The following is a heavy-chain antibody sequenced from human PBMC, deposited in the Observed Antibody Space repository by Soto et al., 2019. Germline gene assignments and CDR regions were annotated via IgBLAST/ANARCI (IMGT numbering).Heavy chain of an antibody. D-gene: IGHD2-15*01. CDR1: GFTFRDYV. J-gene: IGHJ4*02. CDR2: ISCYGEST. Sequence: EMQLLDSGGGFVHPGGSLRLSCGASGFTFRDYVMGWVRQAPGKGLEGVSGISCYGESTDYPDSVKGKFTISRDNSKNPVYLQLNRLRGADTALYYCVKGGLLRRFDSWGQGTLVTVSS. V-gene: IGHV3-23*01. CDR3: VKGGLLRRFDS.